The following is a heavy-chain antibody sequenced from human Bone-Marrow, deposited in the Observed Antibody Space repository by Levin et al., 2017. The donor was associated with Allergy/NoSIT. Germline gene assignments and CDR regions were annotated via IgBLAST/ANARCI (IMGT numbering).Heavy chain of an antibody. Sequence: GGSLRLSCAASGFIFSSYSMNWVRQAPGKGLEWVSYISRSSTYIYYADSVKGRFTISRDNAKNSLYLEMNSLRADDTAVYYCVRDALGYCSGGSCPAWGQGTLVTVSS. J-gene: IGHJ1*01. V-gene: IGHV3-21*06. D-gene: IGHD2-15*01. CDR3: VRDALGYCSGGSCPA. CDR2: ISRSSTYI. CDR1: GFIFSSYS.